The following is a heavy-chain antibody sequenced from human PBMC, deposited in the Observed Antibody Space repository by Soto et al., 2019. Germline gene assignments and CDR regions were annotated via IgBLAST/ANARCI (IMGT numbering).Heavy chain of an antibody. J-gene: IGHJ4*02. CDR3: ARGTTSGVNYFDY. CDR1: GFTFSSHW. V-gene: IGHV3-74*01. D-gene: IGHD1-7*01. CDR2: IDSDGSTT. Sequence: GGSLRLSCAASGFTFSSHWMHWVRQAPGKGLVWVSRIDSDGSTTSYADSVKGRFTISRDNAKNTLFLQLNSLRAEDTAVYYCARGTTSGVNYFDYWGQGTLVTVSS.